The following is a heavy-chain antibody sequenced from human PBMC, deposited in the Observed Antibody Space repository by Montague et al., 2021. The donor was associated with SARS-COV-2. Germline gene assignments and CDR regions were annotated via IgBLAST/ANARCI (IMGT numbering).Heavy chain of an antibody. D-gene: IGHD3-10*01. CDR3: AREGSGSGYCSNCMDG. CDR2: IYYSGST. J-gene: IGHJ6*02. CDR1: GGSISSYY. V-gene: IGHV4-59*01. Sequence: SETLSLTCTVSGGSISSYYWSWIRQPPGKGLEWIGYIYYSGSTNYNPSLKSRVTISVDTSKNQFSLKLSSVTAADTAVYYCAREGSGSGYCSNCMDGWGQGTPVTVSS.